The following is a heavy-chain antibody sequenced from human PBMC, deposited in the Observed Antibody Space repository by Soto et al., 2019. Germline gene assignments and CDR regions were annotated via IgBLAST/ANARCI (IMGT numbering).Heavy chain of an antibody. CDR3: ARAVTMVRGVIFSDLGAFDI. CDR2: IGTAGDT. V-gene: IGHV3-13*01. J-gene: IGHJ3*02. Sequence: PGGSLRLSCAASGFTFSSYDMHWVRQATGKGLEWVSAIGTAGDTYYPGSVKGRFTISRENAKNSLYLQMNSLRAGDTAVYYCARAVTMVRGVIFSDLGAFDIWGQGTMVTVSS. D-gene: IGHD3-10*01. CDR1: GFTFSSYD.